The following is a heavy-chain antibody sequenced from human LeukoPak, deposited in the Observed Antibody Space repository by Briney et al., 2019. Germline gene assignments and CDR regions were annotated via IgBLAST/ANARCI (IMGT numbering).Heavy chain of an antibody. CDR1: RFTFSSYA. V-gene: IGHV3-23*01. CDR3: LGYCSGNNCYSGGY. Sequence: GGSLRLSCAASRFTFSSYAMSWVRQAPGKGLEWVSAISGSGGSTYYADSVKGRFTISRDNSKNTQSLQMNSLRAEDTAVYYCLGYCSGNNCYSGGYWGQGTLVTVSS. J-gene: IGHJ4*02. CDR2: ISGSGGST. D-gene: IGHD2-15*01.